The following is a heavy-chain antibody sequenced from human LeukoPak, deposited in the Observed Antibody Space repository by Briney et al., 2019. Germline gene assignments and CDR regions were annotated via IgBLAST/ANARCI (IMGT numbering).Heavy chain of an antibody. J-gene: IGHJ3*02. CDR3: ARGPPYYDSTGDNAFDI. D-gene: IGHD3-22*01. V-gene: IGHV4-4*02. CDR2: INHSGST. CDR1: GFMFSSNW. Sequence: GSLRLSCAASGFMFSSNWMSWVRLAPGKGLEWIGEINHSGSTNYNPSLKSRVTISVDTSKNQFSLKLSSVTAADTAVYYCARGPPYYDSTGDNAFDIWGQGTMVTVSS.